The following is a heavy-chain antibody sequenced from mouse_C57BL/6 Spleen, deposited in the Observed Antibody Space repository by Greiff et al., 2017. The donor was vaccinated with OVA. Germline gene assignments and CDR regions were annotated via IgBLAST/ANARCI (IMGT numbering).Heavy chain of an antibody. CDR3: ARSIYGHSFDY. Sequence: QVQLKQSGAELVKPGASVKMSCKASGYTFTSYWITWVKQRPGQGLEWIGDIYPGSGSTNYNEKFKSKATLTVDTSSSTAYMQLSSLTSEDSAVYYCARSIYGHSFDYWGQGTTLTVSS. CDR1: GYTFTSYW. D-gene: IGHD1-1*02. J-gene: IGHJ2*01. CDR2: IYPGSGST. V-gene: IGHV1-55*01.